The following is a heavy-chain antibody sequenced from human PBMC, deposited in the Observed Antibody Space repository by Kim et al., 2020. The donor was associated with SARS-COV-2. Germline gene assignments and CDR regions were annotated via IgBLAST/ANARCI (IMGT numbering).Heavy chain of an antibody. Sequence: SETLSLTCTVSGGSISSYYWSWIRQPPGKGLEWIGYIYYSGSTNYNPSLKSRVTISVDTSKNQFSLKLSSVTAADTAVYYCARSPTSYYYYGMDVWGQGTTVTVSS. CDR3: ARSPTSYYYYGMDV. J-gene: IGHJ6*02. CDR1: GGSISSYY. V-gene: IGHV4-59*13. D-gene: IGHD5-12*01. CDR2: IYYSGST.